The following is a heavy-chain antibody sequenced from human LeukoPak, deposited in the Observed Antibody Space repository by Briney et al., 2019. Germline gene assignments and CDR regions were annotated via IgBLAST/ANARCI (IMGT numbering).Heavy chain of an antibody. CDR1: GYTFTAYY. CDR2: INPNSGGT. CDR3: ARVSPGVRGYSYGYDY. Sequence: ASVMVSCRASGYTFTAYYMHWVRQAPGQGLECRGWINPNSGGTKNAQNCQGRVTMTRDTSISTAYMELSRLRSDDTAVYYCARVSPGVRGYSYGYDYWGQGTLVTVSS. V-gene: IGHV1-2*02. D-gene: IGHD5-18*01. J-gene: IGHJ4*02.